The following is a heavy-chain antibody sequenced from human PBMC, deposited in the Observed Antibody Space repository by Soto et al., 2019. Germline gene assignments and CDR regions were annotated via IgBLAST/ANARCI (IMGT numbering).Heavy chain of an antibody. CDR2: IFPIDSDT. Sequence: GESLRSACKGSGYTFTRNWIGWVRQMPGKGLEWMGIIFPIDSDTRYSPSSQGQVTISADNSISTAYLKWSSLKASDTAIYYCATPGSRDINAFDVWGQGTMVTVSS. CDR3: ATPGSRDINAFDV. J-gene: IGHJ3*01. V-gene: IGHV5-51*01. CDR1: GYTFTRNW. D-gene: IGHD3-10*01.